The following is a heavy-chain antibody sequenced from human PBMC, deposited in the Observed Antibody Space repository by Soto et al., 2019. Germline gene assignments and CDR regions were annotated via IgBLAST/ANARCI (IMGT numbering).Heavy chain of an antibody. CDR2: ISAYNGNT. Sequence: ASVKVSCKASGYTFTSYGISWVRQAPGQGLEWMGWISAYNGNTNYAQKLQGRVTMTTDTSTSTAYMELRSLRSDDTAVYYCARDRDGVVIPPEWFSPWGQGTLVPVSS. CDR3: ARDRDGVVIPPEWFSP. CDR1: GYTFTSYG. J-gene: IGHJ5*02. V-gene: IGHV1-18*01. D-gene: IGHD3-3*01.